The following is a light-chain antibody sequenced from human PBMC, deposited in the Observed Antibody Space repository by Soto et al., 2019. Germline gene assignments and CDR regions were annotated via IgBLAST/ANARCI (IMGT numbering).Light chain of an antibody. CDR2: DVT. CDR1: SSDVGGYNY. J-gene: IGLJ3*02. CDR3: SSYTISSTWV. V-gene: IGLV2-14*01. Sequence: QSALTQPASVSGSPGQSITISCTGTSSDVGGYNYDSWYQQHPGKAPKLIIYDVTNRPSGVSNRFSGSKSGNTASLTISGLQAEDEADYYCSSYTISSTWVFGGGTKLTVL.